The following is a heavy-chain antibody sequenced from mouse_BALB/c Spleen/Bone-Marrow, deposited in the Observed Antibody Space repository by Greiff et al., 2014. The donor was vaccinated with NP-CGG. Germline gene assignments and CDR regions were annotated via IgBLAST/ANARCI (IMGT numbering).Heavy chain of an antibody. J-gene: IGHJ2*01. CDR1: GYTFTDYT. V-gene: IGHV1-4*01. CDR2: VNPRSGYA. CDR3: ARPKGFALDY. Sequence: VQLQQSGAELASPGASVKMSCKASGYTFTDYTIQWVKQRPGQGLEWIGYVNPRSGYANYNQKFKDKATLTADKSSSTAFMQLSSLTSEDSAVYHCARPKGFALDYWGQGTALTVSS.